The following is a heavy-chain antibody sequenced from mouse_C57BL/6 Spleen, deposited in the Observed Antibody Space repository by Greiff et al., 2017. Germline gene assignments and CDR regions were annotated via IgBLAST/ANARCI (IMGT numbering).Heavy chain of an antibody. CDR3: ARYPIYDGYYLAY. Sequence: QVQLQQPGAELVKPGASVKMSCKASGYTFTSYWITWVKQRPGQGLEWIGDIYPGSGSTNYNEKFKSKATLTVDTSSSTAYMQLSSLTSEDSAVYYCARYPIYDGYYLAYWGQGTLVTVSA. D-gene: IGHD2-3*01. J-gene: IGHJ3*01. V-gene: IGHV1-55*01. CDR2: IYPGSGST. CDR1: GYTFTSYW.